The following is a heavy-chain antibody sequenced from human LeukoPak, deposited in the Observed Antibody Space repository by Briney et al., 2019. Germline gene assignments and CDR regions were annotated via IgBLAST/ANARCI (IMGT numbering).Heavy chain of an antibody. CDR1: GFTSGIYA. J-gene: IGHJ4*02. V-gene: IGHV3-23*01. CDR2: FSGGGDS. D-gene: IGHD6-19*01. Sequence: GGSLRLSCAASGFTSGIYAVSWVRQAPGKGLEWVSAFSGGGDSYYADSVKGRFTVSRDNAEKLVYLHMSSLRAEDTAMYYCARGGHSSGPLGDYGGQGTLVTVSS. CDR3: ARGGHSSGPLGDY.